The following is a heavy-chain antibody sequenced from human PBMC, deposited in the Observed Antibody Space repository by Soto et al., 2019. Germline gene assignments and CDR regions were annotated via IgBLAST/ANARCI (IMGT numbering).Heavy chain of an antibody. CDR1: GGSISSYY. CDR2: IYYSGST. V-gene: IGHV4-59*01. Sequence: PSEILSLTCTVSGGSISSYYWSWIRQPPGKGLEWIGYIYYSGSTNYNPSLKSRVTISVDTSKNQFSLKLSSVTAADTAVYYCAREDLYNWFDPWGQGTLVTVSS. J-gene: IGHJ5*02. CDR3: AREDLYNWFDP.